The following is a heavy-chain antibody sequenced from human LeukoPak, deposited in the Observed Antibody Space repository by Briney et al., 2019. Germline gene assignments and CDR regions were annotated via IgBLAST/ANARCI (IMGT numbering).Heavy chain of an antibody. CDR2: MNPNSGNT. CDR1: GYTFTSYD. D-gene: IGHD2-2*01. CDR3: ARVAVVPFNYYYYMDV. J-gene: IGHJ6*03. V-gene: IGHV1-8*01. Sequence: ASVKVSCKASGYTFTSYDINWVRQAPGQGLEWMGWMNPNSGNTVYAQKFQGRVTMTRNTSISTAYMELSSLRSEDTAVYYCARVAVVPFNYYYYMDVWGKGTTVTVSS.